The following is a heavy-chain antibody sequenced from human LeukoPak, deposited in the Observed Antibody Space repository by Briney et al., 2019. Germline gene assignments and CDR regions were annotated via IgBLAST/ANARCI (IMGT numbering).Heavy chain of an antibody. CDR2: IIPILGIA. Sequence: GASVKVSCKASGGTFSSYAISWVRQAPGQGLEWMGRIIPILGIANYAQKFQGRVTITADKSTSTAYMELSSLRSEDTAVYYCARYDSSAGRFDPWGQGTLVTASS. D-gene: IGHD3-22*01. CDR3: ARYDSSAGRFDP. V-gene: IGHV1-69*04. CDR1: GGTFSSYA. J-gene: IGHJ5*02.